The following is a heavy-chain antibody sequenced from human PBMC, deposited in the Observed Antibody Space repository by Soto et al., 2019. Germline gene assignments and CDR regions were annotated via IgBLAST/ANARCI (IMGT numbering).Heavy chain of an antibody. V-gene: IGHV1-18*04. Sequence: QVQLVQSGAEVKKPGASVKVSCKASGYTFTSYGISWVRQAPGPGLEWMGWISAYNGNTNYAQKLQGRVTMTTDTPTSTAYMELRTQTSDETAGYYCAGVSVEWVLLFFWGPGTLVTVSS. CDR3: AGVSVEWVLLFF. J-gene: IGHJ4*02. CDR2: ISAYNGNT. D-gene: IGHD1-26*01. CDR1: GYTFTSYG.